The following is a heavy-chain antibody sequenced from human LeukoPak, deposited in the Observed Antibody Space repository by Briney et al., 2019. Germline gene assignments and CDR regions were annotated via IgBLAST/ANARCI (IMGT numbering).Heavy chain of an antibody. V-gene: IGHV4-38-2*02. CDR3: ARAARYIVVGDYFDY. Sequence: SETLSLTCTVSGYSISSGYYWGWIRQPPGKGLEWIGSIYHSGSTYYNPSLKSRVTISVDTSKNQFSLKLGSVTAADTAVYYCARAARYIVVGDYFDYWGQGTLVTVSS. J-gene: IGHJ4*02. CDR2: IYHSGST. D-gene: IGHD2-15*01. CDR1: GYSISSGYY.